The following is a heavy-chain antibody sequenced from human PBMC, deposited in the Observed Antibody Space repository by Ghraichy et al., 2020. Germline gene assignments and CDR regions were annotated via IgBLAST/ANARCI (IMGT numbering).Heavy chain of an antibody. CDR2: ITQDGREK. D-gene: IGHD1-26*01. Sequence: GESLNISCAASEFSFIRYWMSWVRQAPGKVLEWVANITQDGREKYYVDSLKGRITISRDNTQNSLFLQLDSLRVDDTAVYDCARARGGWRTTTNCFAEYAEYWGEGTLVTVSS. CDR3: ARARGGWRTTTNCFAEYAEY. V-gene: IGHV3-7*01. CDR1: EFSFIRYW. J-gene: IGHJ4*02.